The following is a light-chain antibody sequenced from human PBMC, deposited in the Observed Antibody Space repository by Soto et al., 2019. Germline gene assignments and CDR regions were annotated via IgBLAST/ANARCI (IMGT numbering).Light chain of an antibody. V-gene: IGKV3-20*01. CDR2: AAS. CDR3: QQQGT. CDR1: QVLSSSY. J-gene: IGKJ2*01. Sequence: EIVLTQSPGTLSSSPGERATLSCRASQVLSSSYLVWYQQKPGQAPRLLIYAASRRATGIPDRFSGSGSATEYTLPINTWEPEDYAVYYCQQQGTFGQGTKLEIK.